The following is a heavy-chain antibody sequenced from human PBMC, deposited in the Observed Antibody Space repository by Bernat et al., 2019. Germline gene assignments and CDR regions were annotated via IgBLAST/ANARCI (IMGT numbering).Heavy chain of an antibody. D-gene: IGHD4-17*01. CDR2: INPKSGDT. J-gene: IGHJ5*02. CDR1: GYTFTGYY. CDR3: ARDPDVYGDSLTCFDA. Sequence: QVQLVQSGTEVKKPGASVKVSCKASGYTFTGYYMHWVRQAPGQGLEYMGWINPKSGDTHYTQKFQGRVTMSRGTSIRTVYMEVSRLRSDDTAVYFCARDPDVYGDSLTCFDAWGQGALVAVSS. V-gene: IGHV1-2*02.